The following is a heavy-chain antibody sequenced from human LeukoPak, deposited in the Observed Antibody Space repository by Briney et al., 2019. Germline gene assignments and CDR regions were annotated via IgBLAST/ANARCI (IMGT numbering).Heavy chain of an antibody. V-gene: IGHV4-39*01. J-gene: IGHJ4*02. CDR3: ARSVDSLLNFDY. CDR1: GGSISSSSYY. D-gene: IGHD3-22*01. Sequence: SETLSLTCTVSGGSISSSSYYWGWIRQPPGKGPEWIGSISYSGSTYYNPSLKSRFTISVDTSKNQFSLKLSSVTAADTAVYYCARSVDSLLNFDYWGQGTLVTVSS. CDR2: ISYSGST.